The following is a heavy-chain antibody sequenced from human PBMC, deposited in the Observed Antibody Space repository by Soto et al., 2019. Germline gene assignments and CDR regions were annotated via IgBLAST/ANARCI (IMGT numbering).Heavy chain of an antibody. CDR2: IWYDGSNK. CDR1: GFTFSSYG. CDR3: ARDLYDFWSGYPTGDV. Sequence: PGGSLRLSCAASGFTFSSYGMHWVRQAPGKGLEWVAVIWYDGSNKYYVDSVKGRFTISRDNSKNTLYLQMNSLRAEDTAVYYCARDLYDFWSGYPTGDVWGQGTTVTVSS. J-gene: IGHJ6*02. D-gene: IGHD3-3*01. V-gene: IGHV3-33*01.